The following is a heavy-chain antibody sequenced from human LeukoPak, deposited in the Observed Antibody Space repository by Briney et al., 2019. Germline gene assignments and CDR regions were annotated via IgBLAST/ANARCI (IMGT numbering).Heavy chain of an antibody. CDR2: IYSAGDT. J-gene: IGHJ4*02. Sequence: SGGSLRLSCAASGFSVVDKYMSWVRQAPGKGLEWVSLIYSAGDTFYSDSVRGRFTVSRDNSKNTLYLQMNSLRAEDTAFYYCARYSNSFPNFFDLWGQGTLVTVSS. CDR1: GFSVVDKY. CDR3: ARYSNSFPNFFDL. V-gene: IGHV3-53*01. D-gene: IGHD4-23*01.